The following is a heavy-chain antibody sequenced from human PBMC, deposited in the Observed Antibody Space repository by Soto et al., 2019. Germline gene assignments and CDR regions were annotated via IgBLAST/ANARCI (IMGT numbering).Heavy chain of an antibody. V-gene: IGHV4-59*08. J-gene: IGHJ4*02. CDR3: ARRDSSGYFY. D-gene: IGHD3-22*01. CDR1: GGSISSYY. Sequence: SEPLSLTCTVSGGSISSYYWSWIRQPPGKGLEWIGYIYYSGSTNYNPSLKSRVTISVDTSKNQFSLKLSSVTAADTAVYYCARRDSSGYFYWGQGTLVTVSS. CDR2: IYYSGST.